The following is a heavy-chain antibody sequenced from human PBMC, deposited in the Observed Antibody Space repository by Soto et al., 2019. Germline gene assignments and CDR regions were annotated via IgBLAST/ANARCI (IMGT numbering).Heavy chain of an antibody. CDR2: ISNDGTST. CDR1: RFMFSTYV. D-gene: IGHD3-22*01. Sequence: QVQLVESGGGVGQSGRSLRLSCAASRFMFSTYVMHWVRQTPDTGLEWVAGISNDGTSTHYPDSVKGRFTISRDNSKNTLYLQMDNLSGEDSAVYYCAREDLSSGHAGTFYHWGQGTLVSVSS. V-gene: IGHV3-30-3*01. CDR3: AREDLSSGHAGTFYH. J-gene: IGHJ1*01.